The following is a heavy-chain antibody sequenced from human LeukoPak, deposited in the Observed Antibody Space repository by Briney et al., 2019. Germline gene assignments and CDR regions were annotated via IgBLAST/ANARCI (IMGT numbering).Heavy chain of an antibody. CDR1: GGSISNYY. D-gene: IGHD6-13*01. V-gene: IGHV4-59*12. CDR2: IYDRLRT. J-gene: IGHJ5*02. Sequence: SETLSLICTVSGGSISNYYWSWVRQPPGKGLEWIGYIYDRLRTSYNPSLKSRVTISVDTSKNQFSLELRSVTAADTAVYYCARDTPEQQLVPRWVWFDPWGQGTLVTVSS. CDR3: ARDTPEQQLVPRWVWFDP.